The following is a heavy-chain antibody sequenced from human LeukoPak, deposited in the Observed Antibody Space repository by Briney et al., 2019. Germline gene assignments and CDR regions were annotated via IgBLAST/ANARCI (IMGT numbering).Heavy chain of an antibody. J-gene: IGHJ4*02. CDR2: ISGSGGST. CDR1: GFTVSSNY. V-gene: IGHV3-23*01. Sequence: PGGSLRLSCAASGFTVSSNYMSWVRQAPGKGLEWVSAISGSGGSTYYADSVKGRFTISRDNSKNTLYLQMNSLRAEDTAVYYCAKELMVSDDYWGQGTLVTVSS. CDR3: AKELMVSDDY. D-gene: IGHD2-8*01.